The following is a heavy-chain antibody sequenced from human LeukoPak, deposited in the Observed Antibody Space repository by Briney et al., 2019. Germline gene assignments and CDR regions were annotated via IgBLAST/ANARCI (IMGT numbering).Heavy chain of an antibody. Sequence: PGGSLRLSCAASGFTVSSSYMSWVRQAPGKGLEWFSVMYSGGPTYYASSVKGRFTISRDYSENTLSLQMNSLGTEDTAVYYCTRSVHDTSGYADWGQGTLVTVSS. J-gene: IGHJ1*01. CDR1: GFTVSSSY. CDR2: MYSGGPT. D-gene: IGHD3-22*01. V-gene: IGHV3-66*02. CDR3: TRSVHDTSGYAD.